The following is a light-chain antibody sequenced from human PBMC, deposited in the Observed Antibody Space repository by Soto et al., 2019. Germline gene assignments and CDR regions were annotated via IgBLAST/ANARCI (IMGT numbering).Light chain of an antibody. J-gene: IGKJ1*01. Sequence: AIQMTQSPSSLYASVGDRVTITCRASQGIRTELGWYQQKPGKAPRLLIYGASTLQGGVPSRFSGSGSGTDVTLTISSLQPGDFATYYCLQDNSYPRTFGQGTKVEIK. CDR1: QGIRTE. CDR2: GAS. V-gene: IGKV1-6*01. CDR3: LQDNSYPRT.